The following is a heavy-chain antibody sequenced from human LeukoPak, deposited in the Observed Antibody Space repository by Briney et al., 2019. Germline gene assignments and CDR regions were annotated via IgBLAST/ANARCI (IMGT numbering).Heavy chain of an antibody. J-gene: IGHJ4*02. Sequence: ASVKVSCKASGYTFTSYDINWVRQATGQGLEWMGWMNPNSGNTGYAQKFQGRVTMTRNTSISTAYMELSSLRSEDTAVYYCARGQYDILTGYTPDFDYWGQGTLVTVSS. CDR1: GYTFTSYD. CDR2: MNPNSGNT. D-gene: IGHD3-9*01. V-gene: IGHV1-8*02. CDR3: ARGQYDILTGYTPDFDY.